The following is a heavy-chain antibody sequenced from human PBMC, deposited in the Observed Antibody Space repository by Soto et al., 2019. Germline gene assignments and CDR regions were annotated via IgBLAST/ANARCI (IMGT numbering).Heavy chain of an antibody. V-gene: IGHV1-8*01. D-gene: IGHD5-18*01. CDR3: ARERSYGHDY. J-gene: IGHJ4*02. Sequence: GASLKVSCKASGYTFTSYDINWVRQATGQGLEWMGWMNPNSGNTDYAQKFQGRVTMTRNTSISTAYMELSSLRSEDTAVYYCARERSYGHDYWGQGTLVTVSS. CDR1: GYTFTSYD. CDR2: MNPNSGNT.